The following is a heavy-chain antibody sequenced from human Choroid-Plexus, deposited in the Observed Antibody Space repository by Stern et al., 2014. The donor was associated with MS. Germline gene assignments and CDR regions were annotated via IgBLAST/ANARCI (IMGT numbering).Heavy chain of an antibody. J-gene: IGHJ6*02. D-gene: IGHD4-17*01. CDR2: IIPIFGTP. V-gene: IGHV1-69*01. CDR1: GGTFSSQA. Sequence: VQLLESGPEVKKPGSSVKVSCRASGGTFSSQAINWVRQAPGQGLEWVGGIIPIFGTPNYAQKVQDRVTITADESTSTAYMDLSSLRSEDTAVYYCATPSTVTVGGMDVWGQGTTVTVSS. CDR3: ATPSTVTVGGMDV.